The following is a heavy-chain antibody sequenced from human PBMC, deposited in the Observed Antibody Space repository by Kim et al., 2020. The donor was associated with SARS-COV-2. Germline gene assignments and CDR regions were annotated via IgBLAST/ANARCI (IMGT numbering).Heavy chain of an antibody. D-gene: IGHD6-13*01. V-gene: IGHV3-73*01. CDR1: GFTFSDSA. CDR3: TRVPPYSNSWWDAFD. Sequence: GGSLRLSCTASGFTFSDSAMYWVRQASGKGLEWVGRIRSKANSYATAYAASVKGRFTISRDDSKNTAYLQMNSLKAEDTAIYYCTRVPPYSNSWWDAFD. CDR2: IRSKANSYAT. J-gene: IGHJ3*02.